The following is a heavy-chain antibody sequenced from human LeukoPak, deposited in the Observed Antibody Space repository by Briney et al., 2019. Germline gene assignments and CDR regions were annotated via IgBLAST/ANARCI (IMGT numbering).Heavy chain of an antibody. D-gene: IGHD3-10*01. CDR2: MSYDERTK. V-gene: IGHV3-30*03. CDR1: GFTFSSYA. Sequence: GGSLRLSCAASGFTFSSYAMSWVRQAPGKGLEWLAVMSYDERTKFYADSVMGRFTISRDTSHNTLYLQMTGLRVEDTAVYHCVRDGDTAIRGVNFDYWGQGTLVTVSS. CDR3: VRDGDTAIRGVNFDY. J-gene: IGHJ4*02.